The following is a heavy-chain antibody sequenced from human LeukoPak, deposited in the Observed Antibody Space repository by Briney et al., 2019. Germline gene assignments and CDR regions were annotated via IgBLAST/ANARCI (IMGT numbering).Heavy chain of an antibody. J-gene: IGHJ4*02. V-gene: IGHV3-33*01. Sequence: PGGSLRLSCAASGFTFSSYGMHWVRQAPGKGLEWVAVMWYDGSHKYYADSVKGRFTISRDNSKNSLYPQMNSLRAEDTAVYYCARAREGFYGPFDYWGQGTPLTVSS. D-gene: IGHD2/OR15-2a*01. CDR2: MWYDGSHK. CDR1: GFTFSSYG. CDR3: ARAREGFYGPFDY.